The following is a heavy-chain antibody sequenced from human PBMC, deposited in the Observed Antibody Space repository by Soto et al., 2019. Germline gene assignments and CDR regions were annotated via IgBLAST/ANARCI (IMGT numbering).Heavy chain of an antibody. D-gene: IGHD5-18*01. CDR2: RSYDGSNK. CDR3: SKDSDGYSYIDD. CDR1: GFTFSSYG. J-gene: IGHJ4*02. Sequence: QVQRVESGVGVVQPGRSLRLSCAASGFTFSSYGMHWVRQAPGKGLEWVAVRSYDGSNKYYADSVKGRFTISRDNSKNTLYLQMNSLRAEDTAVYYWSKDSDGYSYIDDWGQGTLVTVSS. V-gene: IGHV3-30*18.